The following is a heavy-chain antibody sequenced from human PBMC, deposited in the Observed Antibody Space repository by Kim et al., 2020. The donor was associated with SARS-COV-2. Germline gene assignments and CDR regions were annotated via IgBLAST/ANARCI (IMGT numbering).Heavy chain of an antibody. CDR1: GGSISSGGYY. CDR2: IYYSGST. V-gene: IGHV4-31*03. Sequence: SETLSLTCTVSGGSISSGGYYWSWIRQHPGKGLEWIVYIYYSGSTYYNPSLKSRVTISVDTSKNQFSLKLSSVTAADTAVYYCARRNSGDDSSGYYYDDAFDIWGQGTMVTVSS. D-gene: IGHD3-22*01. J-gene: IGHJ3*02. CDR3: ARRNSGDDSSGYYYDDAFDI.